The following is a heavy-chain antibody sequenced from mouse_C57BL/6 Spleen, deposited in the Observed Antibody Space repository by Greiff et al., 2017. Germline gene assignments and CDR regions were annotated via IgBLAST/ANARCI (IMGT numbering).Heavy chain of an antibody. CDR2: LSDGGSYT. D-gene: IGHD2-3*01. V-gene: IGHV5-4*03. Sequence: EVKLVESGGGLVKPGGSLKLSCAASGFTFSSYAMSWVRQTPEKRLEWVATLSDGGSYTYYPDNVKGRFTISRDNAKNNLYLQMSHLKSEDTAMYYCARGDGYYGFDYWGQGTTLTVSS. CDR1: GFTFSSYA. CDR3: ARGDGYYGFDY. J-gene: IGHJ2*01.